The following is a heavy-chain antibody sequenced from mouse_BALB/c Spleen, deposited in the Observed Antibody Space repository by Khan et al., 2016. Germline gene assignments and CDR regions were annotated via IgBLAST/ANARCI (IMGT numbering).Heavy chain of an antibody. CDR2: IDPANGNT. D-gene: IGHD2-4*01. V-gene: IGHV14-3*02. J-gene: IGHJ3*01. CDR3: ARSLYDYDVGFAY. CDR1: GFNIKDTY. Sequence: VQLQQSGAELVKPGASVKLSCTAAGFNIKDTYMHWVKQRPEQGLEWIGRIDPANGNTKYDPKFQGKATITADTSSNTAYLQLSSLTSEDTAVYYSARSLYDYDVGFAYWGQGTLVTVSA.